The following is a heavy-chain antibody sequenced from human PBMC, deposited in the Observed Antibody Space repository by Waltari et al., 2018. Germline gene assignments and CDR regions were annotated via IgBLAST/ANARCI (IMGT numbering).Heavy chain of an antibody. CDR3: ARGKTYYDFWNGPLWFDP. J-gene: IGHJ5*02. D-gene: IGHD3-3*01. Sequence: QVQLQESGPGLVKPSETLSLTCTVSGGSISSYYWSWIRQPPGKGLEWFGYIYYRGSTNYNPSLKSRVTISVDTSKNQFSLKRSSVTAADTAVYYCARGKTYYDFWNGPLWFDPWGQGTLVTVSS. CDR1: GGSISSYY. V-gene: IGHV4-59*01. CDR2: IYYRGST.